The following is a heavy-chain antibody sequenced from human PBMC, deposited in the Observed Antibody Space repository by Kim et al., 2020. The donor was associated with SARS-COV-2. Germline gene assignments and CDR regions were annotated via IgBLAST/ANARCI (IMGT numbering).Heavy chain of an antibody. J-gene: IGHJ5*02. CDR3: ARDGRLVTAALFHNWFDP. CDR1: GYTFTSYY. Sequence: ASVKVSCKASGYTFTSYYMHWVRQAPGQGLEWMGIINPSGGSTSYAQKFQGRVTMTRDTSTSTVYMELSSLRSEDTAVYYCARDGRLVTAALFHNWFDPWGQGTLVTVSS. V-gene: IGHV1-46*01. D-gene: IGHD2-21*02. CDR2: INPSGGST.